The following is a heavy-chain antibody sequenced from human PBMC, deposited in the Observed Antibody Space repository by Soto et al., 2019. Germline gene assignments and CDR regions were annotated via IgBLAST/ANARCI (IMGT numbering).Heavy chain of an antibody. D-gene: IGHD2-15*01. V-gene: IGHV1-18*04. CDR3: ASAAQYCSGGSCYLGDFEI. Sequence: GASVKVSCKASGYTFTSYGISWVRQAPGQGLEWMGWISAYNGNTNYAQKLQGRVTMTTDTSTSTAYMELRSLRSDDTAVYYCASAAQYCSGGSCYLGDFEIWGKGTMVTVSS. J-gene: IGHJ3*02. CDR2: ISAYNGNT. CDR1: GYTFTSYG.